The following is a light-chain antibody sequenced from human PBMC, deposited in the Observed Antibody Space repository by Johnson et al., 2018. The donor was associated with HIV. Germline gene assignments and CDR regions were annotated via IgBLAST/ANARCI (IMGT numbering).Light chain of an antibody. J-gene: IGLJ1*01. CDR3: GTWDSSLSTYV. V-gene: IGLV1-51*01. CDR1: SSNIGNHY. CDR2: DNN. Sequence: QSVLTQPPSVSAAPGQKVTISCSGTSSNIGNHYVSWYQLLPGTAPKLLIYDNNQRPSGIPDRFSVSKSGTSATLGITGLQTGDEADYYCGTWDSSLSTYVLGIGTKVTVL.